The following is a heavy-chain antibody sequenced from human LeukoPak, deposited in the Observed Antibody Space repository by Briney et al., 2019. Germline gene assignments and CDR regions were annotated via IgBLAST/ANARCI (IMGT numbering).Heavy chain of an antibody. D-gene: IGHD5-18*01. CDR2: ISSSSSTI. CDR3: AREAGRGVQLWYFDY. J-gene: IGHJ4*02. Sequence: GGSLTLSCAASGFTFSSYSMNWVRPAPGKGLEWVSYISSSSSTIYYADSVKGRFTISRDNAKNSLYLQMNSLREEDTAVYYCAREAGRGVQLWYFDYWGQGTLVTVSS. V-gene: IGHV3-48*02. CDR1: GFTFSSYS.